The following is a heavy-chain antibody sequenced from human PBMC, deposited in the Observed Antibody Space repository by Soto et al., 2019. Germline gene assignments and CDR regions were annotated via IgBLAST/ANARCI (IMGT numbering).Heavy chain of an antibody. CDR2: IYYSGST. D-gene: IGHD1-26*01. V-gene: IGHV4-59*01. CDR1: GGSISSYY. CDR3: AREGYSGSYYGVYYYCGMDV. J-gene: IGHJ6*02. Sequence: PSETLSLTCTVSGGSISSYYWSWIRQPPGKGLEWIGYIYYSGSTNYNPSLKSRVTISVDTSKNQFSLKLSSVTAADTAVYYCAREGYSGSYYGVYYYCGMDVWGQGTTVTVSS.